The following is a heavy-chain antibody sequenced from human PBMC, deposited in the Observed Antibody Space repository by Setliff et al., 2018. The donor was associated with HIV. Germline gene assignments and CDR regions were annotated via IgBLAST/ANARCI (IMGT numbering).Heavy chain of an antibody. D-gene: IGHD2-8*02. Sequence: GGSLRLSCAASGFAFSSAWMGWVRQAPAKGLEWVANISPDGSATYYVDSVKGRFTISRDNSKNTLFLEMNYLRAEDTAVYYCAKVYGTGYFYYYYGMHVWGQGTTVTVSS. CDR3: AKVYGTGYFYYYYGMHV. V-gene: IGHV3-7*01. CDR2: ISPDGSAT. CDR1: GFAFSSAW. J-gene: IGHJ6*02.